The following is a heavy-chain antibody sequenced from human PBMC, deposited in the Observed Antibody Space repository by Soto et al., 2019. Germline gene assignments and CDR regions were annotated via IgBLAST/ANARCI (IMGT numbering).Heavy chain of an antibody. CDR2: IYYSGST. Sequence: SETLSLTCTVSGGSISSYYWSWIRQPPGKGLEWIGYIYYSGSTNYNPSLKSRVTISVDTSKNQFSLKLISVTAADTAVYFCARGSSTLGYWGQGALVTVSS. CDR3: ARGSSTLGY. CDR1: GGSISSYY. D-gene: IGHD2-2*01. V-gene: IGHV4-59*01. J-gene: IGHJ4*02.